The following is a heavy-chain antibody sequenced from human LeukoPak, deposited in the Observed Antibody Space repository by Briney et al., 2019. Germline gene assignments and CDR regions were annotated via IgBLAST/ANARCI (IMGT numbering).Heavy chain of an antibody. D-gene: IGHD2-2*01. V-gene: IGHV3-30*02. Sequence: PGGSLRLSCAASRFTFSSYGMHWVRPAPGKGLEWVAFIPYDGNNTYYAGSVKGRFTISRDNAKNSLYLQMNSLRAEETALYYCARDPGSPRYCSSTSCYLYYWGQGTLVTVSS. CDR3: ARDPGSPRYCSSTSCYLYY. J-gene: IGHJ4*02. CDR1: RFTFSSYG. CDR2: IPYDGNNT.